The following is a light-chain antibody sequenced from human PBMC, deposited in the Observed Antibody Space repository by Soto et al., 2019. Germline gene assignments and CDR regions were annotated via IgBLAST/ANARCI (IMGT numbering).Light chain of an antibody. J-gene: IGKJ5*01. CDR2: EAS. CDR3: QQHSNWPPIT. CDR1: QSVGTY. Sequence: EIVLTQSPATLSLSPGERATLSCRASQSVGTYLAWYQQKPGQAPRLLIYEASNRATGIPDRFSGSGSGTDFTLTISRLEPEDFAVYYCQQHSNWPPITFGQGTRLEIK. V-gene: IGKV3-11*01.